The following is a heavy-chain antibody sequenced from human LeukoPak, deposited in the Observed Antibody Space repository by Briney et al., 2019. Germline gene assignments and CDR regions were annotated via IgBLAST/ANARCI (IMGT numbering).Heavy chain of an antibody. J-gene: IGHJ4*02. CDR2: ISAGGDKT. CDR1: GFTFSSDA. Sequence: PGGSLRLSCEASGFTFSSDAMNWLRQRPGKGLEWVSVISAGGDKTYYTNSVKGRFTIFRDNSKNTLYLQMNSLRAEDTAVYHCANGWSPDYWGRGTLVTVSS. CDR3: ANGWSPDY. D-gene: IGHD2-15*01. V-gene: IGHV3-23*01.